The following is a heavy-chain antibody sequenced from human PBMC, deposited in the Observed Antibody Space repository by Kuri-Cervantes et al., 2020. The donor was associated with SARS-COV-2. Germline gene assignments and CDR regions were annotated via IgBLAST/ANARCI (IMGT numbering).Heavy chain of an antibody. CDR1: GFTFSSYW. Sequence: GGSLRLSCAASGFTFSSYWMSWVRQAPGKGLEWVANIKQDGSEKYYVDSVKGRFTISRDNAKNSLYLQMNSLRAEDTAVYYCARQIMGDKRYQLLSQHISPWFDPWGQGTLVTVSS. CDR3: ARQIMGDKRYQLLSQHISPWFDP. V-gene: IGHV3-7*05. J-gene: IGHJ5*02. D-gene: IGHD2-2*01. CDR2: IKQDGSEK.